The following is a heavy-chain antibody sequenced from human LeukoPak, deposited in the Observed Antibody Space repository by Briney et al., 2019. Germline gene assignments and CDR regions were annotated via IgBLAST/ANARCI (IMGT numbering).Heavy chain of an antibody. CDR2: ISYDGSNE. D-gene: IGHD2-15*01. Sequence: PGRSLRLSCAASGFTFSSYVMHWVRQAPGKGLEWVAIISYDGSNEYYADSVKGRFTISRDNSKNSLYLQMNSLRAEDTAVYYCARDPGINFDYWGQGTLVTVSS. J-gene: IGHJ4*02. CDR3: ARDPGINFDY. CDR1: GFTFSSYV. V-gene: IGHV3-30*04.